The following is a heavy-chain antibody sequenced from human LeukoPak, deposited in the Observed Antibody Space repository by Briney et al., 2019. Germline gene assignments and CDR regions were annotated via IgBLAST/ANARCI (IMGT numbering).Heavy chain of an antibody. Sequence: SVKVSCKASGGTSCSYAISWVRQAPGQGLEWMGRIIPILGIANYAQKFQGRVTITADKSTSTAYMELSSLRSEDTAVYYCAREVVSCFDYWGQGTLVTVSS. CDR2: IIPILGIA. CDR1: GGTSCSYA. CDR3: AREVVSCFDY. J-gene: IGHJ4*02. V-gene: IGHV1-69*04. D-gene: IGHD2-15*01.